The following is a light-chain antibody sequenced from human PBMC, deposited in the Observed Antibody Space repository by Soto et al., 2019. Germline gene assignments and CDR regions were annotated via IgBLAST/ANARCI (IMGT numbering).Light chain of an antibody. CDR3: QQYNNWPPDRT. Sequence: EIVMTQSPATLSVSPGERATLSCRASQSVSSNLAWYQQKPGQAPRLLIYGASTRATGIPARFSGSGSWTEFNPTISSLQSEDFAIYFCQQYNNWPPDRTFGQGTKVEIK. CDR1: QSVSSN. CDR2: GAS. J-gene: IGKJ1*01. V-gene: IGKV3-15*01.